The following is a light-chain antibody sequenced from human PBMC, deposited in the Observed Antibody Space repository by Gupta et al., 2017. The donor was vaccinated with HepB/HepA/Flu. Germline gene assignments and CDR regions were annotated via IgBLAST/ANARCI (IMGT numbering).Light chain of an antibody. CDR3: QQRNDGPPGGEA. V-gene: IGKV3-11*01. Sequence: ETVLTQSPVTLSLSPGEEATLSCRASHNVYTYLAWFQQRPGKAPRLLIYNASTRATGIPARFGGSGCGTDCTLTITRLEPEDFEVYYGQQRNDGPPGGEAFGGGTKVEI. J-gene: IGKJ4*01. CDR1: HNVYTY. CDR2: NAS.